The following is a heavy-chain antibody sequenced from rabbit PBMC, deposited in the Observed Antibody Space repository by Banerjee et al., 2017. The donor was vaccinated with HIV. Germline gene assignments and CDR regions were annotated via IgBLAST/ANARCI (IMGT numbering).Heavy chain of an antibody. D-gene: IGHD6-1*01. Sequence: QQLVESGGGLVKPGASLTLTCKASGFSLSSGYYMCWVRQAPGKGPEWIACIYAGSSGSTYYASWAEGRFTISKTSSTTVTLQMTSLTAADTATYFCARGTYDGVADYGYAWNLWGQGTLVTVS. CDR1: GFSLSSGYY. CDR2: IYAGSSGST. CDR3: ARGTYDGVADYGYAWNL. V-gene: IGHV1S40*01. J-gene: IGHJ4*01.